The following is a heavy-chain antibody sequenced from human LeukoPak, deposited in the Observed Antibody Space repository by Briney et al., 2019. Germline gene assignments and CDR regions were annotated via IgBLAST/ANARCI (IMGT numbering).Heavy chain of an antibody. D-gene: IGHD5-18*01. CDR3: ARDRYSYGMDV. CDR2: INPNSGGT. Sequence: ASVKVSCKASGYSFTSYGISWVRQAPGQGLEWMGWINPNSGGTNYAQKFQGRVTMTRDTSISTAYMELSRLGSDDTAVYYCARDRYSYGMDVWGQGTTVTVSS. V-gene: IGHV1-2*02. J-gene: IGHJ6*02. CDR1: GYSFTSYG.